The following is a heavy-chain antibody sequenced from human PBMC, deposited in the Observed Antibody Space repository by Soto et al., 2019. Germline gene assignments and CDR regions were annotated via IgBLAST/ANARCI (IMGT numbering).Heavy chain of an antibody. Sequence: PSDTLSLTCTVSGGSISIGGYYWSWIRQPPGKGLEWIGSIYYSGSTYYNPSLKSRVTISVDTSKNQFSLKLGSVTAADTAVYYCARHPRDDNYDFWSGYNYYYYMDVWGKGTTVTVSS. D-gene: IGHD3-3*01. CDR3: ARHPRDDNYDFWSGYNYYYYMDV. V-gene: IGHV4-39*01. CDR1: GGSISIGGYY. J-gene: IGHJ6*03. CDR2: IYYSGST.